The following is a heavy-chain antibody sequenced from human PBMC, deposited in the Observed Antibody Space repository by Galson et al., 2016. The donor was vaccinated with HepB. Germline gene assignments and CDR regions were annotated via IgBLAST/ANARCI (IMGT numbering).Heavy chain of an antibody. CDR1: GFSFSTSGVG. D-gene: IGHD3-16*01. J-gene: IGHJ1*01. CDR3: VFSPVGGGYARV. Sequence: PALVKPTQTLTLTCTFSGFSFSTSGVGVGWIRQPPGKALEWLTLIFWDGDKRYLPSLKTRLTITRDTSENHVVLTLTSMAPEDTGTYYCVFSPVGGGYARVWGQGTLVTVSA. V-gene: IGHV2-5*04. CDR2: IFWDGDK.